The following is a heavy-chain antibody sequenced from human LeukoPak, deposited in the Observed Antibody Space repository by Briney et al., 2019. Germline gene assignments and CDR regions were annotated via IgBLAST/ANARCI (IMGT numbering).Heavy chain of an antibody. J-gene: IGHJ4*02. D-gene: IGHD1-1*01. V-gene: IGHV3-7*01. Sequence: ETLSLTCTVSGGSISSSSYYWGWIRQPPGKGLEWVANIKQDGSEIYYVDSVKGRFTISRDNAKNSLYLQMNNLRAEDTAIYYCATFGAHWNLDYWGQGTLVTVSS. CDR1: GGSISSSSYY. CDR3: ATFGAHWNLDY. CDR2: IKQDGSEI.